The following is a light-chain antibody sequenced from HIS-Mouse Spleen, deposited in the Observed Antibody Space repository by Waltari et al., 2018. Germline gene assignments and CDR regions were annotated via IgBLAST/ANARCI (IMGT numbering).Light chain of an antibody. V-gene: IGLV2-14*03. CDR1: SSHVGGYNH. CDR2: DVS. CDR3: SSYTSSSTLV. J-gene: IGLJ2*01. Sequence: QSALTQPASVSGSPGQSITIPCTGTSSHVGGYNHVPWYQPHPGQAPKLMIYDVSNRPSGVSNRFSGSKSGNTASLTISGLQAEDEADYYCSSYTSSSTLVFGGGTKLTVL.